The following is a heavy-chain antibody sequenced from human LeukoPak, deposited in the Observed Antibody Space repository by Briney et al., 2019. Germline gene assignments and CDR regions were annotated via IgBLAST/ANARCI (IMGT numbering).Heavy chain of an antibody. CDR2: IYHSGST. V-gene: IGHV4-39*01. D-gene: IGHD6-13*01. CDR3: ARGPDYSSSYAANWFDP. CDR1: GGSISSSPYY. Sequence: PSETLSLTCTVSGGSISSSPYYWGWIRQPPGKGLEWIGSIYHSGSTFYDPSLKGRVTVSIDTSKNQFSLRLNSMTSADTAVYFCARGPDYSSSYAANWFDPWGQGTLVTVSS. J-gene: IGHJ5*02.